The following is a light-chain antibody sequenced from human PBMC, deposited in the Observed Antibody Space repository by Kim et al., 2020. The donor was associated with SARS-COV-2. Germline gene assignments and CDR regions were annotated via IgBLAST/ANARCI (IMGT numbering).Light chain of an antibody. J-gene: IGLJ3*02. CDR1: SLRSYF. V-gene: IGLV3-19*01. CDR3: LCRDSSGNIWL. CDR2: GNN. Sequence: SSELTQDPAVSVALGQTVRITCQGDSLRSYFTSWYQQRPGQAAVFVIYGNNNRASGIPDRFSGSRSGNTASLTITGAQAEDEADYYCLCRDSSGNIWLFGGGTKLTVL.